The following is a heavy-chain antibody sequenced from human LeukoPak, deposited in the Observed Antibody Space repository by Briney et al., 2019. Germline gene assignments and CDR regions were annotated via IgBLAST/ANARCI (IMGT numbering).Heavy chain of an antibody. V-gene: IGHV1-18*01. CDR1: GYTFTSYG. Sequence: GASVKVSCKASGYTFTSYGISWVRQAPGQGLEWMGWISAYNGNTNYAQKLQGRDTMTTDTSTSTAYMELRSLRSDDTAVYYCAREATYYYDSSGYYYYYGMDVWGQGTTVTVSS. D-gene: IGHD3-22*01. CDR3: AREATYYYDSSGYYYYYGMDV. CDR2: ISAYNGNT. J-gene: IGHJ6*02.